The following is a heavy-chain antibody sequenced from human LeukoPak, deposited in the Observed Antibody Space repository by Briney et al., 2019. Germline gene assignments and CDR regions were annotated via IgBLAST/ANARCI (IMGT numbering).Heavy chain of an antibody. V-gene: IGHV3-9*01. D-gene: IGHD3-3*01. CDR1: GFTFDDYA. Sequence: GRSLRLSCAASGFTFDDYAMHWVRQAPGKGPEWVSGISWNSGSIGYADSVKGRFTISRDNAKNSLYLQMNSLRAEDTAVYYCAREFLEWLSLYYMDVWGKGTTVTVSS. J-gene: IGHJ6*03. CDR3: AREFLEWLSLYYMDV. CDR2: ISWNSGSI.